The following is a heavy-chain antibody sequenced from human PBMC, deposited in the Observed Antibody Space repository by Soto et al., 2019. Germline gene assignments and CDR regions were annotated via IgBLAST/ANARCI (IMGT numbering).Heavy chain of an antibody. CDR2: IYYSGST. CDR1: GGSISSYY. V-gene: IGHV4-59*08. CDR3: ARQSLELQSWYFDY. Sequence: SETLSLTCTVSGGSISSYYWSWIRQPPGKGLEWIGYIYYSGSTNYNPSLKSRVTISVDTSKNQFSLKLSSVTAADTAVYYCARQSLELQSWYFDYWGQGTLVTVSS. J-gene: IGHJ4*02. D-gene: IGHD1-7*01.